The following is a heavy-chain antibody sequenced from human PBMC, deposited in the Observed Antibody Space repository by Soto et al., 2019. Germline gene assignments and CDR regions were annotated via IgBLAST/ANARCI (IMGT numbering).Heavy chain of an antibody. D-gene: IGHD2-15*01. CDR2: INPNSGGT. CDR1: GYTFTGYY. Sequence: QVQLVQSGAEVKKPGASVKVSCKASGYTFTGYYMHWVRQAPGQGLEWMGWINPNSGGTNYAQKFQGWVTMTRDTSSSTAYMELSRLRSDDTAVYYCARSPVGVAAFVSAFDIWGQGTMVTVSS. V-gene: IGHV1-2*04. J-gene: IGHJ3*02. CDR3: ARSPVGVAAFVSAFDI.